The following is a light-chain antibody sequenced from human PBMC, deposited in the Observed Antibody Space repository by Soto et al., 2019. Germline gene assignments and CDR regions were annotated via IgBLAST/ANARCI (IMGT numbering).Light chain of an antibody. CDR2: GAS. Sequence: EIVMTQSPATLSVSPGERATLSCRASQGVTTGLAWYQQKPGQAPRLLIYGASTRATGIPARFSGSGSGTEFTLTISSLQSEDFAVYYCQQYSTWPLTFGGGTKVEIK. CDR3: QQYSTWPLT. CDR1: QGVTTG. V-gene: IGKV3-15*01. J-gene: IGKJ4*01.